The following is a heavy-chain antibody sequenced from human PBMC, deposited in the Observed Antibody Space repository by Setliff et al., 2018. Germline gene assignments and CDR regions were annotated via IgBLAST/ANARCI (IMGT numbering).Heavy chain of an antibody. J-gene: IGHJ4*02. Sequence: GGSLRLSCAASGFTFSTYWMSWVRQAPGKGLEWVSAISGSGGSTYYADSVKGRFTISRDNSKNMVYLQMNSLRSEDTALYFCARSGDPKSAFERYLFDWGQGTLVTVSS. V-gene: IGHV3-23*01. CDR3: ARSGDPKSAFERYLFD. D-gene: IGHD1-1*01. CDR1: GFTFSTYW. CDR2: ISGSGGST.